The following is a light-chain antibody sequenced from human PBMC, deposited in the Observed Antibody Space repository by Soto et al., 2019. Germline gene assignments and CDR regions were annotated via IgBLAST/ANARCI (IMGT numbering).Light chain of an antibody. CDR2: DAS. CDR3: QQYNNWPAIT. V-gene: IGKV3D-15*01. CDR1: QSVSSY. J-gene: IGKJ5*01. Sequence: ETVLTQSPATLSLSPGERATLSCRASQSVSSYLAWYQQKPGQAPRLLIYDASTRATGIPARFSGSGSGTEFTLTISSLQSEDFAVYYCQQYNNWPAITFGQGTRLEI.